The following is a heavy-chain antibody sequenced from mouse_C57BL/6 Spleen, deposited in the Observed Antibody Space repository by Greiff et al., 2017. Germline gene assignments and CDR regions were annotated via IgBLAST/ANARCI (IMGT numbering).Heavy chain of an antibody. J-gene: IGHJ4*01. Sequence: EVKLEESGGGLVQPGGSMKLSCVASGFTFSNYWMNWVRQSPEKGLEWVAQIRLKSDNYATHYAVSVKGRFTISRDDSKSSVYLQMNNLRAEDTGIYYCTELGVRGAMDDWGQGTSVTVSS. CDR1: GFTFSNYW. D-gene: IGHD5-1*01. CDR3: TELGVRGAMDD. CDR2: IRLKSDNYAT. V-gene: IGHV6-3*01.